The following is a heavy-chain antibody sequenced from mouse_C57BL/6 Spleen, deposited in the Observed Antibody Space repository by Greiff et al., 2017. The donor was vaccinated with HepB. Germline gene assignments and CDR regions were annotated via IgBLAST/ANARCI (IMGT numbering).Heavy chain of an antibody. J-gene: IGHJ4*01. Sequence: QVQLQQSGPELVKPGASVKISCKASGYAFSSSWMNWVKQRPGKGLEWIGRIYPGDGGTNYNGKFKGKATLTADKSSSTAYMQLSSLTSEDSAVYFCARSRDGGYAMDYWGQGTSVTVSS. CDR2: IYPGDGGT. D-gene: IGHD1-1*02. CDR3: ARSRDGGYAMDY. CDR1: GYAFSSSW. V-gene: IGHV1-82*01.